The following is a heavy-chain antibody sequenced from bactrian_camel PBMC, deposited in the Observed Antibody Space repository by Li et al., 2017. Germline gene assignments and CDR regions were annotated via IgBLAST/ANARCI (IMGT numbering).Heavy chain of an antibody. CDR2: LDRVGTI. CDR3: AHDPVRCSNGPYLLKPRYKN. D-gene: IGHD6*01. CDR1: GYDGFC. V-gene: IGHV3S63*01. J-gene: IGHJ4*01. Sequence: HVQLVESGGGSVQAGGSLRLSCGVSGYDGFCLGWFRQVKGNEREGVARLDRVGTIWYADSVKGRFTISKDDAKNTLSLDMNNLKPEDSGMYYCAHDPVRCSNGPYLLKPRYKNWGRGTQVTVS.